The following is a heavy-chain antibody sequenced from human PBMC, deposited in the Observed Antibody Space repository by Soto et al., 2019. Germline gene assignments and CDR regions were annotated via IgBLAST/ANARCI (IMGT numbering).Heavy chain of an antibody. V-gene: IGHV3-30*18. Sequence: GGSLRLSCGASGFTFSDYPMHWVRQAPGKGLEWVAVISFDGGNRYFADSVKGRFAVSRDDSKNTLFLQMNSLRAEDTALYYCAKAHLGHPLNIAAAPYYFDYWGQGTLVTVSS. CDR2: ISFDGGNR. CDR3: AKAHLGHPLNIAAAPYYFDY. J-gene: IGHJ4*02. CDR1: GFTFSDYP. D-gene: IGHD6-13*01.